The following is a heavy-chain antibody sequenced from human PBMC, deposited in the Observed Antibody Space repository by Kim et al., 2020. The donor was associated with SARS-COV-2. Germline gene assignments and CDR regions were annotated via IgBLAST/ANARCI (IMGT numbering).Heavy chain of an antibody. Sequence: GGSLRLSCAASGFTFSSYAMSWVRQAPGKGLEWVSAISGSGGSTYYADSVKGRFTISRDNSKNTLYLQMNSLRAEDTAVYYCANPTWGLTMVRDNEYGMDVWGQGTTVTVSS. CDR1: GFTFSSYA. CDR2: ISGSGGST. CDR3: ANPTWGLTMVRDNEYGMDV. J-gene: IGHJ6*02. V-gene: IGHV3-23*01. D-gene: IGHD3-10*01.